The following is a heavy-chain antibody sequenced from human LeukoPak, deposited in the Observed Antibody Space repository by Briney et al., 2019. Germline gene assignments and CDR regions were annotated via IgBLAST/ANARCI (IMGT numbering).Heavy chain of an antibody. J-gene: IGHJ5*02. V-gene: IGHV3-9*01. CDR2: ISWNSGSI. D-gene: IGHD2-2*01. CDR1: GFTFDDYA. Sequence: GRSLRLSCAASGFTFDDYAMHWVRQAPGKGLEWVPGISWNSGSIGYADSVKGRFTISRDNAKNSLYLQMNSLRAEDTALYYCAKGRDKYQLLSKNWFDPWGQGTLVTVSS. CDR3: AKGRDKYQLLSKNWFDP.